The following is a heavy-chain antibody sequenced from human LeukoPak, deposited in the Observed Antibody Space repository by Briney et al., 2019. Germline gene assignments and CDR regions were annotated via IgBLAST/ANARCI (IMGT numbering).Heavy chain of an antibody. CDR1: GYTFTNSY. CDR3: ARAGGRSWFDP. CDR2: MNPKSGGI. Sequence: ASVKVSCKASGYTFTNSYIHWVRQAPGQGLEWMGSMNPKSGGIKYAQKFQGRVSMTRDTFISTAYMELASLTSDDTAVYYCARAGGRSWFDPWGQGTLVTVSS. J-gene: IGHJ5*02. D-gene: IGHD1-26*01. V-gene: IGHV1-2*02.